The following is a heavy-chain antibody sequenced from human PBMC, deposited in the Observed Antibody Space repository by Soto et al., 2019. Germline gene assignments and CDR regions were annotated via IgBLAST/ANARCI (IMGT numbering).Heavy chain of an antibody. CDR2: IIPILGIA. CDR3: ARVYYDFWSGYSEYWNFDY. Sequence: SVKVSFKASGGTFSSYTISWVRQAPGQGLEWMGRIIPILGIANYAQKFQGRVTITADKSTSTAYMELSSLRSEDTAVYYCARVYYDFWSGYSEYWNFDYWGQGTLVTVSS. V-gene: IGHV1-69*02. D-gene: IGHD3-3*01. CDR1: GGTFSSYT. J-gene: IGHJ4*02.